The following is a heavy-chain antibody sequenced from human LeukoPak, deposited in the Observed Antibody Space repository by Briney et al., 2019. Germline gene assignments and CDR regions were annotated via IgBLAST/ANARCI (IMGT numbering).Heavy chain of an antibody. CDR1: GGSISSGGYY. J-gene: IGHJ6*03. Sequence: PSETLSLTCTVSGGSISSGGYYWSWIRQPPGKGLEWIGYIYHSGSTYYNPSLKSRVTISVDRSKNQFSLKLSSVTAADTAVYYCARVGRGSTSSGGLYYYMDVWGKGTTVTVSS. D-gene: IGHD2-2*01. CDR3: ARVGRGSTSSGGLYYYMDV. CDR2: IYHSGST. V-gene: IGHV4-30-2*01.